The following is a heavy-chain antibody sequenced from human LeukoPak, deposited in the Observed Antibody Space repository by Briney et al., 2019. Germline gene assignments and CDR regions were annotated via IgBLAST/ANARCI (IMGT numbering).Heavy chain of an antibody. CDR1: GFTFSSYS. CDR3: AKCIAAAGRAYYFDY. CDR2: ISSSSSYI. J-gene: IGHJ4*02. D-gene: IGHD6-13*01. V-gene: IGHV3-21*04. Sequence: GGSLRLSCAASGFTFSSYSMNWVRQAPGKGLEWVSSISSSSSYIYYADSVKGRFTISRDNAKNSLYLQMNSLRAEDTAVYYYAKCIAAAGRAYYFDYWGQGTLVTVSS.